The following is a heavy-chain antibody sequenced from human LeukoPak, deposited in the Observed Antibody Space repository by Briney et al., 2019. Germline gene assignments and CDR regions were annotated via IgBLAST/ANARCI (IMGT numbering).Heavy chain of an antibody. Sequence: APVKVSCKASGYTFTSYGISWVRQAPGQGLEWIGWISAYNGNTNYAQKLQGRVTMTTDTYTSTAHMELRSLRSDDTAVYYCARGFAAGTLLFDYWGQGTLVTVSS. CDR2: ISAYNGNT. CDR1: GYTFTSYG. J-gene: IGHJ4*02. D-gene: IGHD6-13*01. V-gene: IGHV1-18*01. CDR3: ARGFAAGTLLFDY.